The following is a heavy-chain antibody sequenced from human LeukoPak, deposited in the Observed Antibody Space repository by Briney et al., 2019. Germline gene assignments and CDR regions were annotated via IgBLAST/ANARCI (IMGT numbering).Heavy chain of an antibody. CDR1: GGSISSSSYY. D-gene: IGHD2-2*03. CDR2: IYYSGST. Sequence: PSETLSLTCTVSGGSISSSSYYWGWIRQPPGKGLEWIGSIYYSGSTYYNPSLKSRVTISVDTSKNQFSLKLSSVTAADTAVYYCARDLMDIVVVWGQGTLVTVSS. CDR3: ARDLMDIVVV. V-gene: IGHV4-39*07. J-gene: IGHJ4*02.